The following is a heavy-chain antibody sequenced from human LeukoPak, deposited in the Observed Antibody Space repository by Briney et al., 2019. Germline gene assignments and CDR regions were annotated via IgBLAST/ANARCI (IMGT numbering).Heavy chain of an antibody. D-gene: IGHD6-13*01. CDR2: FDPEDGET. Sequence: EASVKVSCKVSGYTLTELSMHWVRQAPGKGLEWMGGFDPEDGETIYAQKFQGRVTMTEDTSTDTAYMELSSLRSEDTAVYCCATRAVAAAGADYWGQGTLVTVSS. CDR1: GYTLTELS. CDR3: ATRAVAAAGADY. J-gene: IGHJ4*02. V-gene: IGHV1-24*01.